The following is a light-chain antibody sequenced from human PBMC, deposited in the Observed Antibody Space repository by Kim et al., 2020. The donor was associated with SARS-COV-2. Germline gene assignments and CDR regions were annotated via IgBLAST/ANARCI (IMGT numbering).Light chain of an antibody. V-gene: IGKV1-5*03. J-gene: IGKJ1*01. CDR3: QHYSNDSGT. Sequence: ASVGDSVTISCRASQRIGGRVAWYQQKPGNAPNLLLYKASSLERGVPSRFSGTGSGTEFSLTISSLQADDIATYYCQHYSNDSGTFGQGTKVDIK. CDR2: KAS. CDR1: QRIGGR.